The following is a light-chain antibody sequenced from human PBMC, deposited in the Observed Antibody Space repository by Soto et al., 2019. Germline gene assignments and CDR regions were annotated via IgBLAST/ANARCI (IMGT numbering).Light chain of an antibody. V-gene: IGLV2-11*01. CDR1: SSDVGGYDY. CDR3: CSYAGSSSYV. Sequence: QSVLTQPPSVSGSPGQSVTISCTGTSSDVGGYDYVSWYQQHPGKAPKLLIYDVTKRPSGVPDRFSGSKSGNTASLTISGLQAEDEADFYCCSYAGSSSYVFGTGTKVTVL. CDR2: DVT. J-gene: IGLJ1*01.